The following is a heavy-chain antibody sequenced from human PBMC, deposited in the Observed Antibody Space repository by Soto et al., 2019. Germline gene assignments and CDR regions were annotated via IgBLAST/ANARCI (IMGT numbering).Heavy chain of an antibody. J-gene: IGHJ4*02. CDR2: IIPILGIA. V-gene: IGHV1-69*08. CDR1: GGTFSSYT. D-gene: IGHD3-22*01. Sequence: QVQLVQSGAEVKKPGSSVKVSCKASGGTFSSYTISWVRQAPGQGLEWMGRIIPILGIANYAQKFQGRVTITADKSTITXXMELSSLRSEDTAVYYCARERGYYDSSGYYYYFDYWGQGTLVTVSS. CDR3: ARERGYYDSSGYYYYFDY.